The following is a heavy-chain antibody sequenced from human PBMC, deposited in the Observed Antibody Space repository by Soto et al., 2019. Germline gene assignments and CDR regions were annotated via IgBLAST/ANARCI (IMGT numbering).Heavy chain of an antibody. CDR2: IYPGDSDT. J-gene: IGHJ6*02. Sequence: PGESLKISCKGSGYSFISYWIVWVRQMPGKGLEWMGIIYPGDSDTRYSPSFQGQVTISADKSISTAYLQWSSLKASDTAMYYCARTSAGGKYYYGMDVWGQGTTVTVSS. CDR1: GYSFISYW. CDR3: ARTSAGGKYYYGMDV. D-gene: IGHD6-13*01. V-gene: IGHV5-51*01.